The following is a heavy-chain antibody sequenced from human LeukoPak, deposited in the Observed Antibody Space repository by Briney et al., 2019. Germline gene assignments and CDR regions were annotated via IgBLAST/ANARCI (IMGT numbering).Heavy chain of an antibody. D-gene: IGHD6-6*01. V-gene: IGHV1-8*01. Sequence: ASVKVSCKASGYTFTSYDINWVRQATGQGLEWMGWMNPNSGNTGYAQKFQGRVTITADKSTSTAYMELSSLRSEDTAVYYCARDSLALAARPFDYYYMDVWGQGTMVTV. CDR2: MNPNSGNT. CDR3: ARDSLALAARPFDYYYMDV. CDR1: GYTFTSYD. J-gene: IGHJ6*03.